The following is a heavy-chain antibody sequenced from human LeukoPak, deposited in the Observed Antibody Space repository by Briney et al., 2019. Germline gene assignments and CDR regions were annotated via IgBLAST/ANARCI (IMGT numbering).Heavy chain of an antibody. J-gene: IGHJ4*02. CDR2: IYYSGST. CDR3: VLWRHYFDY. Sequence: PSETLSLTCTVSGGSISSYYWSWIRQPPGKGLEWIGYIYYSGSTYYNPSLKSRVTISVDTSKNQFSLKLSSVTAADTAVYYCVLWRHYFDYWGQGTLVTVSS. CDR1: GGSISSYY. D-gene: IGHD3-10*01. V-gene: IGHV4-59*06.